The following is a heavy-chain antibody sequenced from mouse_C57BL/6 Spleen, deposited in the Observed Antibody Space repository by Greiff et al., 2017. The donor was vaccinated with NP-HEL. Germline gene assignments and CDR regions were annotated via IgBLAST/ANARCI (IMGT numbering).Heavy chain of an antibody. CDR3: ARSFYYSNFGGFAY. CDR2: IRNKANGYTT. V-gene: IGHV7-3*01. J-gene: IGHJ3*01. D-gene: IGHD2-5*01. CDR1: GFTFTDYY. Sequence: EVKLVESGGGLVQPGGSLSLSCAASGFTFTDYYMSWVRQPPGKALEWLGFIRNKANGYTTEYSASVKGRFTISRDNSQSILYLQMNALRAEDSATYYCARSFYYSNFGGFAYWGQGTLVTVSA.